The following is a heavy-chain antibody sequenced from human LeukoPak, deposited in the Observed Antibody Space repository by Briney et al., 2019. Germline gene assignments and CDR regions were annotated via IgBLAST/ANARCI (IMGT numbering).Heavy chain of an antibody. CDR1: GCTFSTYW. CDR3: ARALDYGDYVDY. V-gene: IGHV3-74*01. Sequence: PGGSLRLSCAASGCTFSTYWMHWVRQAPGKGLVWVSRVNSDGRSRSYADSVKGRFTISRDNAKNTLYLQMNSLRAEDTAVYYCARALDYGDYVDYWGQGTLVTVSS. CDR2: VNSDGRSR. J-gene: IGHJ4*02. D-gene: IGHD4-17*01.